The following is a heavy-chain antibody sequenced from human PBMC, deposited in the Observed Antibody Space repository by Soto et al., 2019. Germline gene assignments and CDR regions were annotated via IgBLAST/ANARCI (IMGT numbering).Heavy chain of an antibody. CDR1: GFTFSGSA. CDR3: ARYVGSDESGCFAY. V-gene: IGHV3-73*01. D-gene: IGHD3-22*01. J-gene: IGHJ4*02. Sequence: GGSLRLSCAASGFTFSGSAMHWVRQASGKGLEWVGRIRSKANSYATAYAASVKGRFTISRDDSKNTAYLQMNSLKTEDTAVYYCARYVGSDESGCFAYWGQGTRVTVSS. CDR2: IRSKANSYAT.